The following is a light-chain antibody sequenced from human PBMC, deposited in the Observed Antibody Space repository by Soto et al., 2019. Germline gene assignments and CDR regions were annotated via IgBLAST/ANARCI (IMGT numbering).Light chain of an antibody. J-gene: IGLJ2*01. CDR1: SSNIGAGYD. V-gene: IGLV1-40*01. CDR2: GNS. CDR3: QSYDSSLSGVV. Sequence: QSVLTQPPSVSGAPGQRVTISCTGSSSNIGAGYDVHWYQQLPGTAPKLLIYGNSNRPSGVPDRFSGSKSGTSASLAITGLQADDEADYYCQSYDSSLSGVVFGGGTKVT.